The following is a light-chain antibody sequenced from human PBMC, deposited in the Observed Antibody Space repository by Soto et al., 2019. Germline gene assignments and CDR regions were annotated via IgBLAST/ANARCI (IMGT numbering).Light chain of an antibody. CDR1: QSVNNY. CDR2: DAS. CDR3: QQRSNWPPT. V-gene: IGKV3-11*01. J-gene: IGKJ1*01. Sequence: EIVLTQSPATLSLSPGERATLSCRASQSVNNYLAWYQQGPGRAPRLLIYDASIRPTGIPARFSGSGSGTDFTLTISYLEPEDFAVYYCQQRSNWPPTFGQGTKVDIK.